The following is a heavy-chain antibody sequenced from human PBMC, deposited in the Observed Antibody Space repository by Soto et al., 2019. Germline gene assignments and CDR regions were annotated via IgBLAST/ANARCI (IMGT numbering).Heavy chain of an antibody. Sequence: QVQLVQSGAEVKKPGASVKVSCKASGYTFTSYGISWVRQAPGQGLEWMGWISAYNGNTNYAQKLQGRVTMTTDTPTRTAYMPLRSLRSDATAVYYCARSGYYDTSGYRSAFDYWGQGTLVTVSS. CDR2: ISAYNGNT. CDR3: ARSGYYDTSGYRSAFDY. D-gene: IGHD3-22*01. CDR1: GYTFTSYG. J-gene: IGHJ4*02. V-gene: IGHV1-18*01.